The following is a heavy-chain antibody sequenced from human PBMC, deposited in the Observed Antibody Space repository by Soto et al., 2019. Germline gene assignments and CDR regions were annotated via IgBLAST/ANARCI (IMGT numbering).Heavy chain of an antibody. D-gene: IGHD3-10*01. CDR3: ARDLSGFSQH. V-gene: IGHV6-1*01. CDR2: TYYRSKWYN. J-gene: IGHJ1*01. Sequence: QSLSRGLEWLGRTYYRSKWYNDYAGSVRSRITINPDTSKNQFSLHLNSVTPDDTAVYYCARDLSGFSQHWRLGTLVTVSS.